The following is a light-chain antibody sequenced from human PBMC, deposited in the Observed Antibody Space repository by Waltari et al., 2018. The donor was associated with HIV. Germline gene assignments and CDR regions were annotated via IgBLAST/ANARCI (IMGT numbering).Light chain of an antibody. CDR2: KDS. V-gene: IGLV3-25*03. CDR3: QSGDSSAPYV. J-gene: IGLJ1*01. Sequence: SYALTQTPSVSVSPGQQARITCSGDVLPKQSVYGYQPKPGPAPVLVIYKDSERPSGTPERFSGSSSGTTVTLTISGVQAEDEADYYCQSGDSSAPYVFGTGTKVTVL. CDR1: VLPKQS.